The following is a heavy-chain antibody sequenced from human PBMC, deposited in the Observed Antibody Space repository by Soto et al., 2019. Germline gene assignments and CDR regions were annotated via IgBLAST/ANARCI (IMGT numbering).Heavy chain of an antibody. CDR2: INPYRGAT. D-gene: IGHD1-1*01. Sequence: VKVSCKASGYSFTDYYMHWVRQAPGQGLEWMGWINPYRGATNYAQKFQGRVTMTRDTSISTAYMELSRLRSDDTAVYWCAREHVRPRTGAMDVWGQGTTVTVSS. V-gene: IGHV1-2*02. J-gene: IGHJ6*02. CDR1: GYSFTDYY. CDR3: AREHVRPRTGAMDV.